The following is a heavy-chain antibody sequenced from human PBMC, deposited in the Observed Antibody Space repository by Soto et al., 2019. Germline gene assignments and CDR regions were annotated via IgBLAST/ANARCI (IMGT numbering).Heavy chain of an antibody. CDR3: ARAKSRKVGWFDP. Sequence: SETLSLTCAVSGGSISSGGYSWSWIRQPPGKGLEWIGYIYHSGSTYYNPSLKSRVTISVDTSKNQFSLKLSSVTAADTAVYYCARAKSRKVGWFDPWGQGTLVTVSS. J-gene: IGHJ5*02. CDR1: GGSISSGGYS. CDR2: IYHSGST. V-gene: IGHV4-30-2*01.